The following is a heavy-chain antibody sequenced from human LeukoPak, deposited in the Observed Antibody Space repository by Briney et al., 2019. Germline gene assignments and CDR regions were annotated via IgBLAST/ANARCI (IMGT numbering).Heavy chain of an antibody. Sequence: PSETLSLTCGVYGGXFSGYYCNWIRQPPGKGLEWIGEINHSGSTNYNPSLKSRVTISVDTSKNQFSLKLSSVTAADTAVYYCARGGYYGSGRDAFDIWGQGTMVTVSS. CDR1: GGXFSGYY. D-gene: IGHD3-10*01. J-gene: IGHJ3*02. V-gene: IGHV4-34*01. CDR3: ARGGYYGSGRDAFDI. CDR2: INHSGST.